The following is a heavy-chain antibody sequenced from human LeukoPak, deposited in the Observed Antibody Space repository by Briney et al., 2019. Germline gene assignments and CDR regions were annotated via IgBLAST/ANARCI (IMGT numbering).Heavy chain of an antibody. CDR3: ARYLRYCSGGSCRYNWFDP. J-gene: IGHJ5*02. Sequence: ASVKVSCKASGYTFTSYYIHWVRQAPGQGLEWMGIINPSGGSTNYAQKFQGRVTMTRDTSTSTVYMELSSLRSEDTAVYYCARYLRYCSGGSCRYNWFDPWGQGTLVTVSS. CDR2: INPSGGST. V-gene: IGHV1-46*01. CDR1: GYTFTSYY. D-gene: IGHD2-15*01.